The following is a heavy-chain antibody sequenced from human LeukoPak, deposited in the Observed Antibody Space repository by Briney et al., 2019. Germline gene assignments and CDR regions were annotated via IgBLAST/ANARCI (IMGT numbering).Heavy chain of an antibody. CDR1: GFTFSSYA. J-gene: IGHJ6*03. Sequence: PGGSLRLSCAASGFTFSSYAMSWVRQAPGKGLEWVSSMIGSGGSTYYADSVKGRFTISSDNSKNTLYLQMNSLRAEDTAVYYCARGGEHYYGFWSGYYSNYYYYYYMDVWGKGTTVTVSS. CDR2: MIGSGGST. D-gene: IGHD3-3*01. V-gene: IGHV3-23*01. CDR3: ARGGEHYYGFWSGYYSNYYYYYYMDV.